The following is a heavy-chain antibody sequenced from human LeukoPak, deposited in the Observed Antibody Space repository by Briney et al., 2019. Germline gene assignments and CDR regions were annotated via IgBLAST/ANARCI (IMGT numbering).Heavy chain of an antibody. D-gene: IGHD6-19*01. J-gene: IGHJ4*02. CDR1: GFTFSSYS. V-gene: IGHV3-21*01. CDR3: ARVPIAVAGIREYYFDY. Sequence: GGSLRLSCAASGFTFSSYSMNLVRHAPGKGLECVSSISNSSSHIYYADSGKVGFTISRDNEKNSLYLQMNSLRAEDTAVYYCARVPIAVAGIREYYFDYWGQGTLVIVS. CDR2: ISNSSSHI.